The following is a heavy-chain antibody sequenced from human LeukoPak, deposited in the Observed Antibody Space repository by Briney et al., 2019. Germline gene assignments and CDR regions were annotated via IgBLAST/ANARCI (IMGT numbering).Heavy chain of an antibody. Sequence: PSETLSLTCTVSGGSISSHYWSWIRQPPGKGLEWIGYIYYSGSTNYNPSLKSRVTISVDTSKNQFSLKLSSVTAADTAVYYYARDRLSGYPLDYYYYMDVWGKGTTVTVSS. CDR3: ARDRLSGYPLDYYYYMDV. CDR1: GGSISSHY. CDR2: IYYSGST. V-gene: IGHV4-59*11. D-gene: IGHD3-22*01. J-gene: IGHJ6*03.